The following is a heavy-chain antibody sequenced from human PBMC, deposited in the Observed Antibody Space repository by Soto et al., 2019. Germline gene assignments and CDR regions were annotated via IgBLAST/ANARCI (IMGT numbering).Heavy chain of an antibody. D-gene: IGHD2-2*01. CDR1: GGTFSSYA. CDR2: IIPILGIA. CDR3: ARSCWDIVVVPAAGGYYYGMDV. V-gene: IGHV1-69*10. J-gene: IGHJ6*02. Sequence: ASVKVSCKASGGTFSSYAISWVRQAPGQGLEWMGGIIPILGIANYAQKFQGRVTITADKSPSSAYMELSSLRSEDTGVYYCARSCWDIVVVPAAGGYYYGMDVWGQGTTVTVSS.